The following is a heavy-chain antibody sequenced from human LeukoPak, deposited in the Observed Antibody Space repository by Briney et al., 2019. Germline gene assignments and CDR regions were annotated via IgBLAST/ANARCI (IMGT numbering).Heavy chain of an antibody. Sequence: GGSLRLSCAASGFTFSSYSMNWVRQAPGKGLEWVSSISSSSSYIYYADSVKGRFTISRDNSKNTLYLQMNSLRAEDTAVYYCAKVSGYCSGGSCSHFDYWGQGTLVTVSS. CDR3: AKVSGYCSGGSCSHFDY. V-gene: IGHV3-21*04. D-gene: IGHD2-15*01. J-gene: IGHJ4*02. CDR2: ISSSSSYI. CDR1: GFTFSSYS.